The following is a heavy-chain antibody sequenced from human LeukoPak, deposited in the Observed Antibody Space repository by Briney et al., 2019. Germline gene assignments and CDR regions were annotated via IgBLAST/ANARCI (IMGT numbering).Heavy chain of an antibody. J-gene: IGHJ5*02. D-gene: IGHD6-13*01. CDR1: GGTFSSYA. CDR2: IIPIFGTA. V-gene: IGHV1-69*01. Sequence: WASVKVSCKASGGTFSSYAISWVRQAPGQGLEWMGGIIPIFGTANYAQKFQGRVTITADESTSTAYMELSSLRSEDTAVYYCARDLRCSSSWFDPWGQGTLVTVSS. CDR3: ARDLRCSSSWFDP.